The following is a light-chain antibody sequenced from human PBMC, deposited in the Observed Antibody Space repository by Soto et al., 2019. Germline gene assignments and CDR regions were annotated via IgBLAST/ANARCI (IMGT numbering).Light chain of an antibody. Sequence: QSALTQPASVSGSPGQSITISCTGTSSDVGGYNYVSWYQQHPGKAPKLMIYDVSNRPSGVSNRFSGSKSGNTASLTISGRQAEDEADYYCSSYTSSSTPFVFGTGTK. J-gene: IGLJ1*01. CDR2: DVS. CDR3: SSYTSSSTPFV. CDR1: SSDVGGYNY. V-gene: IGLV2-14*01.